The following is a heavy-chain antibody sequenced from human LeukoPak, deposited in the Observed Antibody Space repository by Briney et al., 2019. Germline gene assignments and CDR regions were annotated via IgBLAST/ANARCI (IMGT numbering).Heavy chain of an antibody. Sequence: ASVKVSCKASGYTFTSYYMHWVRQAPGQGLEWMGWINPNSGGTNYAQKFQGWVTMTRDTSISTAYMELSRLRSDDTAVYYCARERGIAAAGYYYYYGMDVWGQGTTVTVSS. CDR1: GYTFTSYY. D-gene: IGHD6-13*01. CDR2: INPNSGGT. V-gene: IGHV1-2*04. J-gene: IGHJ6*02. CDR3: ARERGIAAAGYYYYYGMDV.